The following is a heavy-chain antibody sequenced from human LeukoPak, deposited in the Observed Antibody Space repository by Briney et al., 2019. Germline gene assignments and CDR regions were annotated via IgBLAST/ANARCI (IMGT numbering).Heavy chain of an antibody. D-gene: IGHD3-10*01. CDR2: IYYSGST. V-gene: IGHV4-59*01. J-gene: IGHJ3*02. CDR3: ARFDPYGSGFDDDAFDI. Sequence: PSETLSLTCTVSGGSISSYYWSWIRQPPGKGLEWIGYIYYSGSTNYNPSLKSRVTISVDTSKNQFSLKLSSVTAADTAVYYCARFDPYGSGFDDDAFDIWGQGTMVTVSS. CDR1: GGSISSYY.